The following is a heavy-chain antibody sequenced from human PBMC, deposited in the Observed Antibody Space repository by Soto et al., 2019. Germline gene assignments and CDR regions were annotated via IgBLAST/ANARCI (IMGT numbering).Heavy chain of an antibody. D-gene: IGHD5-12*01. V-gene: IGHV3-30*18. Sequence: PGGSLRLSCAASGFTFINYGLHWVRQAPGKGLEWVAVISHDGINKYYEDSVKGRFTISRDTSKNTLYLQMNSLRPEDTAVYFCAKDRGYEILDSWGQGTQVTVSS. J-gene: IGHJ4*02. CDR2: ISHDGINK. CDR1: GFTFINYG. CDR3: AKDRGYEILDS.